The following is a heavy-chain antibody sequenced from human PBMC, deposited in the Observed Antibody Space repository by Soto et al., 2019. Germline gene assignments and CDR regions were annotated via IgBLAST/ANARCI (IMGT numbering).Heavy chain of an antibody. CDR2: ITSNGGNT. CDR1: GFTFSSYA. CDR3: ARRIPFGYGMDV. D-gene: IGHD2-21*01. J-gene: IGHJ6*02. V-gene: IGHV3-64*01. Sequence: EVQLVESGGGLVQPGGSLRLSCAASGFTFSSYAMHWVRQAPGKGLEYFSAITSNGGNTDYASSVKGRFTISRDNSKNTLYLQMGSLRAEDMAVYYWARRIPFGYGMDVWGQGTTVTVSS.